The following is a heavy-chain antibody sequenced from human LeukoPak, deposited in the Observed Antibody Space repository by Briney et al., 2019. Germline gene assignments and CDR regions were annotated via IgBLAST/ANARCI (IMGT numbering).Heavy chain of an antibody. CDR2: IKQDGSVK. CDR1: GFTFSTYW. V-gene: IGHV3-7*01. D-gene: IGHD3-9*01. Sequence: GGSLRLSCAASGFTFSTYWMSWVRQTPEKGLEFVANIKQDGSVKNYMDSLKGRSTISRDNARESLYLEINSRRADDTAVYYCAKESLRYHSPNWFDPWGQGTLVTVTS. CDR3: AKESLRYHSPNWFDP. J-gene: IGHJ5*02.